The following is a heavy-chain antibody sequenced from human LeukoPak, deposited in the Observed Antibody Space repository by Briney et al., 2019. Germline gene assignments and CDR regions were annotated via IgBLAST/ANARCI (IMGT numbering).Heavy chain of an antibody. CDR3: ARHYTLGIAAAGTPNYYYYGMDV. J-gene: IGHJ6*02. V-gene: IGHV4-59*08. D-gene: IGHD6-13*01. Sequence: HPSLKSRVTISVDTSKNQFSLKLSSVTAADTAVYYCARHYTLGIAAAGTPNYYYYGMDVWGQGTTVTVSS.